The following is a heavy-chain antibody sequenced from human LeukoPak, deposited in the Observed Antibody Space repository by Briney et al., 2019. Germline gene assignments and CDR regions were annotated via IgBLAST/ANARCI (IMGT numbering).Heavy chain of an antibody. CDR1: GYTFTSYG. J-gene: IGHJ5*02. V-gene: IGHV1-18*01. Sequence: ASVKVSCKASGYTFTSYGISWVRQAPGQGLEWMGWISAYNGNTNYAQKLQGRVTMTTDTSTSTAYMELRSLRSDDTAVYYCARDRSILRFLEWLSTGGWFDPWGQGTLVTVSS. D-gene: IGHD3-3*01. CDR2: ISAYNGNT. CDR3: ARDRSILRFLEWLSTGGWFDP.